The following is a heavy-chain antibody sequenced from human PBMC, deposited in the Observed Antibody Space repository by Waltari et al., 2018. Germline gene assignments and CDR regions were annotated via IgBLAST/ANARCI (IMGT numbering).Heavy chain of an antibody. D-gene: IGHD6-6*01. CDR1: GGSFSGYY. J-gene: IGHJ4*02. Sequence: VQLQQWGAGLLKPSETLSLTCAVYGGSFSGYYWSWIRQPPGKGLEWVSVIYSGGSTYYADSVKGRFTIARDKSKNTLYLQMNSLRAEDTAVYYCARDIGSNIAAQDYWGQGTLVTVSS. CDR2: IYSGGST. CDR3: ARDIGSNIAAQDY. V-gene: IGHV3-53*01.